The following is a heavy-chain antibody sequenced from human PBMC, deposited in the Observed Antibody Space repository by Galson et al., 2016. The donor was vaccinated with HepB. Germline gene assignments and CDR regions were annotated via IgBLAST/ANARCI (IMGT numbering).Heavy chain of an antibody. CDR1: GSSVTTYY. J-gene: IGHJ5*01. V-gene: IGHV4-59*02. Sequence: SETLSLTCTVSGSSVTTYYGSWIRQPPGKALEWIGYIHHRWSTKYNPSLHSRVTMSLATSENQFSLSLRSATAADTAVYYCTRDFDPFDSWGQGTLVTVSS. D-gene: IGHD3-9*01. CDR2: IHHRWST. CDR3: TRDFDPFDS.